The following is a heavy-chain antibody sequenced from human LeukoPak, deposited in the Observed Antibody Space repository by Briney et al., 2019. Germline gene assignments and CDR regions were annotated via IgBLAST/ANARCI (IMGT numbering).Heavy chain of an antibody. J-gene: IGHJ4*02. CDR1: GFSFSTSS. CDR3: TREGGSTDAGF. Sequence: PGGSLRLSCEASGFSFSTSSMNWVRQAPGKGLEWFSSIFGDGPGLSYADSVKGRFTISRDNGKNSVYLQMNSLRDDDTAVYYCTREGGSTDAGFWGQGTLATVSS. CDR2: IFGDGPGL. D-gene: IGHD3-16*01. V-gene: IGHV3-21*06.